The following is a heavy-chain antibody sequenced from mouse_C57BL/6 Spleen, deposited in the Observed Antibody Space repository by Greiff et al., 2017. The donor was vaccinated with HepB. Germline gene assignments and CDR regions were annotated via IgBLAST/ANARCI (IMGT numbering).Heavy chain of an antibody. CDR3: TAGGSSGSGRCAY. CDR2: IYPGNSDT. Sequence: EVQLQQSGTVLARPGASVKMSCKTSGYTFTSYWMHWVKQRPGQGLEWIGAIYPGNSDTSYNQKFKGKDKLTAVTSASTAYKELSSLTNEDSAVYYCTAGGSSGSGRCAYWGQGTLVTVSA. J-gene: IGHJ3*01. CDR1: GYTFTSYW. V-gene: IGHV1-5*01. D-gene: IGHD3-2*02.